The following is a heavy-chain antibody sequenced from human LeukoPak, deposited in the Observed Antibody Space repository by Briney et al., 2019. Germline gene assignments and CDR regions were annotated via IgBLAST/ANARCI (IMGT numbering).Heavy chain of an antibody. CDR1: GYTFTSYY. Sequence: GASVKVSCKASGYTFTSYYMHWVRQAPGQGLEWMGIINPSGGSTSYAQKFQGRVTMTRDTSTSTVYMELSSLRSEDTAVYYCARGEHYYGSGSYTFDYWGQGTLVTVSS. CDR2: INPSGGST. D-gene: IGHD3-10*01. CDR3: ARGEHYYGSGSYTFDY. V-gene: IGHV1-46*01. J-gene: IGHJ4*02.